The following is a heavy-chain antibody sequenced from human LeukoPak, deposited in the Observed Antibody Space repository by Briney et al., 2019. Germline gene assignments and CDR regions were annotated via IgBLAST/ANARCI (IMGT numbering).Heavy chain of an antibody. D-gene: IGHD6-19*01. CDR3: AREGEQWLVANWFDP. CDR2: IISSSSYI. Sequence: GSLRLSCAASGFTFSSYSMNWVRQAPGKGLEWVSSIISSSSYIYYADSVKGRFTISRDNAKNSLYLQMNSLRAEDTAVYYCAREGEQWLVANWFDPWGQGTLVTVSS. J-gene: IGHJ5*02. CDR1: GFTFSSYS. V-gene: IGHV3-21*01.